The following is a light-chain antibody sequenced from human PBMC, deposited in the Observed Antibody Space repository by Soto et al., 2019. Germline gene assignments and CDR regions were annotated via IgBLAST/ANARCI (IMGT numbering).Light chain of an antibody. CDR2: DAS. J-gene: IGKJ4*01. V-gene: IGKV3-11*01. CDR1: QSVSNY. CDR3: QQRSNWPPRIT. Sequence: DIVLTQSPATLSLSPGERATLSCRACQSVSNYLAWYQQKPGQAPRLLIYDASNRATGIPARFSGSGSGTDFTLTISSLEPEDFAVYYCQQRSNWPPRITFGGGTKVEIK.